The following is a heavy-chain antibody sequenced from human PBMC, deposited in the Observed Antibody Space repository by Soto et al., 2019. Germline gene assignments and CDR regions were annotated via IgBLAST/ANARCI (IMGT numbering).Heavy chain of an antibody. J-gene: IGHJ5*02. CDR1: GYTFTNYG. CDR2: ISAYNGNT. CDR3: ARGVGSGSYYNQYNWFDP. Sequence: ASVKVSCKASGYTFTNYGISWVRQAPGQGLEWMGWISAYNGNTKYAQKLQGRVTMTTDTSTSTVYMELRSLRSDDTALYYCARGVGSGSYYNQYNWFDPWGQGTLVTVSS. D-gene: IGHD3-10*01. V-gene: IGHV1-18*01.